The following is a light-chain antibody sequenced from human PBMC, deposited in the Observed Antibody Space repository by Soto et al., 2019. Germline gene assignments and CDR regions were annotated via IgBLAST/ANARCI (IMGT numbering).Light chain of an antibody. CDR3: QQYYSTRT. J-gene: IGKJ1*01. Sequence: DIVMTQSPDSLAVSLGERATINCKSSQSVLYSSNNKNHLGWYQQKPGQPPKLLIYWASTRESGVPDRFSGSGSGTDFTLTISSLQAEDVAVYYCQQYYSTRTFGQGTKVEIK. CDR2: WAS. CDR1: QSVLYSSNNKNH. V-gene: IGKV4-1*01.